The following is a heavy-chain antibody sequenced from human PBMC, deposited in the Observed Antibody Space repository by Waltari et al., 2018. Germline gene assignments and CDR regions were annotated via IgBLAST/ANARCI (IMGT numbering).Heavy chain of an antibody. CDR1: GFTFSSYG. CDR3: ARLLPNGEAFDI. CDR2: IWYDGSNK. D-gene: IGHD3-10*01. V-gene: IGHV3-33*01. J-gene: IGHJ3*02. Sequence: QVQLVESGGGVVQPGRSLRLSCAASGFTFSSYGMHWVRQAPGKGLEWVAVIWYDGSNKYYADSVKGRFTISRDNSKNTLYLQMNSLKASDTAMYYCARLLPNGEAFDIWGQGTMVTVSS.